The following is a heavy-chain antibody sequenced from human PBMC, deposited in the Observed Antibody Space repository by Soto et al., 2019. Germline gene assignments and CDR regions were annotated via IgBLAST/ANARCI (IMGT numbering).Heavy chain of an antibody. J-gene: IGHJ6*02. CDR3: ARELSSSWYYYYYYYGMDV. Sequence: GGSLRLSCAASGFTFSDHYMDWVRQAPGKGLEWVGRTRNKANSYTTEYAASVKGRFTISRDASKNSPYLQMNSLKTEDTAVYYCARELSSSWYYYYYYYGMDVWGQGTTVTVSS. D-gene: IGHD6-13*01. V-gene: IGHV3-72*01. CDR1: GFTFSDHY. CDR2: TRNKANSYTT.